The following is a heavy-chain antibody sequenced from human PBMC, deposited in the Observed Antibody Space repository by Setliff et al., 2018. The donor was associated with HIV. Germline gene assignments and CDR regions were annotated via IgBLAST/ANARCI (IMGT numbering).Heavy chain of an antibody. Sequence: SETLSLTCTVSGGSISSYYWSRIRQPPGKGLEWIGYIYYSGSTNYNPSLKSRVTISVDTSKNQFSLKLSSVTAADTAVYYCARDDSSGYYYHFDYWGQGTLVTVSS. CDR3: ARDDSSGYYYHFDY. CDR1: GGSISSYY. V-gene: IGHV4-59*01. CDR2: IYYSGST. D-gene: IGHD3-22*01. J-gene: IGHJ4*02.